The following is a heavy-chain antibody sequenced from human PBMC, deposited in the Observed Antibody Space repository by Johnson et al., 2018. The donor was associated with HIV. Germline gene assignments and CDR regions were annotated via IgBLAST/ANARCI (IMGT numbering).Heavy chain of an antibody. V-gene: IGHV3-11*04. CDR1: GFTFSDYY. Sequence: QVQLVESGGGLVKPGGSLRLSCAASGFTFSDYYMSWIRQAPGKGLEWVSYISSSGSTIYYADSVKGRFTISRDNAKSTLYLQMNSLRAEDTAVYYCAKVFLWWWWLVLSEIWGQGTMVTVSS. CDR3: AKVFLWWWWLVLSEI. J-gene: IGHJ3*02. CDR2: ISSSGSTI. D-gene: IGHD2-21*02.